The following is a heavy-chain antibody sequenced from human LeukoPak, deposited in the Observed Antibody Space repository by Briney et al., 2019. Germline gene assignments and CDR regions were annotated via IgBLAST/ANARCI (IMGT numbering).Heavy chain of an antibody. CDR1: GFTFSSYG. D-gene: IGHD3-3*02. V-gene: IGHV3-30*02. CDR2: IRYDGSNK. J-gene: IGHJ4*02. Sequence: PGGSLRLSCAASGFTFSSYGMHWVRQAPGKGLEWVAFIRYDGSNKYYADSVKGRFTISRDNSKNTLYLQMNSLRAEDTAVYYCAKESIFGVVLTNWGQGTLVTVSS. CDR3: AKESIFGVVLTN.